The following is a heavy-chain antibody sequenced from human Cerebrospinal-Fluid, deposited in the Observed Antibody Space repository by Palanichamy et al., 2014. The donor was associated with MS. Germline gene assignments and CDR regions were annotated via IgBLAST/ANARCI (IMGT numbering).Heavy chain of an antibody. V-gene: IGHV4-59*01. D-gene: IGHD6-19*01. J-gene: IGHJ4*02. CDR1: GGSISSYY. CDR2: IYYSGST. CDR3: ARVRSGWYYFDY. Sequence: VQLQESGPGLVKPSETLSLTCTVSGGSISSYYWSWIRQPPGKGLEWIGYIYYSGSTNYNPSLKSRVTISVDTSKNQFSLKLSSVTAADTAFYYGARVRSGWYYFDYWGQGTLLTVSS.